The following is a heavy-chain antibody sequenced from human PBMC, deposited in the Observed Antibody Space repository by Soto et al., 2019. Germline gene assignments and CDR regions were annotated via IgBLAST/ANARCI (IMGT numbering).Heavy chain of an antibody. CDR3: AKGPTIFGVVISSHYYYGMDV. J-gene: IGHJ6*02. V-gene: IGHV3-9*01. D-gene: IGHD3-3*01. Sequence: GGSLRLSCAASGFTFDDYAMHWVRQAPGKGLEWVSGISGSGGSIGYADSVKGRFTISRDNSKNTLYLQMNSLRAEDTAWYYCAKGPTIFGVVISSHYYYGMDVWGQGTTVTVSS. CDR1: GFTFDDYA. CDR2: ISGSGGSI.